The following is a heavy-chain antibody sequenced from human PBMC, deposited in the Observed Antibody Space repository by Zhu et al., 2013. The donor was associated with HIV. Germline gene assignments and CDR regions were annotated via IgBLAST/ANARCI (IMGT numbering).Heavy chain of an antibody. D-gene: IGHD1-26*01. Sequence: QVQLVQSGAEMKKPGASVKVSCKASGYTFTGYYMHWVRQAPGQGLEWMGWINPNSDGTNYAQKFQGRVTMTRDTSISTAYMELSRLRSDDTAVYYCARVGKAVGYSDQWGQGNPGHRLL. CDR3: ARVGKAVGYSDQ. V-gene: IGHV1-2*02. J-gene: IGHJ4*02. CDR1: GYTFTGYY. CDR2: INPNSDGT.